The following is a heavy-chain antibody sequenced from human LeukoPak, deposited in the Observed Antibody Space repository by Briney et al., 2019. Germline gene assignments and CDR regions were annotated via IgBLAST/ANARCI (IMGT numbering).Heavy chain of an antibody. D-gene: IGHD4-17*01. CDR2: ISSSSSYI. J-gene: IGHJ4*02. Sequence: GGSLRLSCAASGFTFSSYSMNWVRQAPGKGLEWVSSISSSSSYIYYADSVKGRFTISRDNAKNSLYLQMNSLRAEDTAVYYCARDLDDYGDYGDYWGQGTLVTVSS. CDR1: GFTFSSYS. CDR3: ARDLDDYGDYGDY. V-gene: IGHV3-21*01.